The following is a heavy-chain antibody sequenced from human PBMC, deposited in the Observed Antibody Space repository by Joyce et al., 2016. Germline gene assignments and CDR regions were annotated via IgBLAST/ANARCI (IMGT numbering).Heavy chain of an antibody. J-gene: IGHJ4*02. Sequence: QVQLQESGPGLVKPSETLSITCTVPGESIGTYYWNWIRQPPGKGLEWIGYIFNTGGTNYDPSLKSRVTMSVYMSKNQCSLNLNSVTAADTAVYYCARVGSSWSFGYWGQGTLVTVTS. CDR1: GESIGTYY. CDR3: ARVGSSWSFGY. D-gene: IGHD6-13*01. CDR2: IFNTGGT. V-gene: IGHV4-59*01.